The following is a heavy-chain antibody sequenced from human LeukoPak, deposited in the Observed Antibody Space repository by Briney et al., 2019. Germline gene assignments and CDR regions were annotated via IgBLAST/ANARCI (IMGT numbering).Heavy chain of an antibody. CDR3: ARLRGGIYSSRDAFDI. Sequence: SVKVSCKASGGTFSSYAISWVRQAPGQGLEWMGGIIPIFGTANYAQKFQGRVTITADKSTSTAYMELSSLRSEDTAVYYCARLRGGIYSSRDAFDIWGQGTMVTVSS. CDR1: GGTFSSYA. D-gene: IGHD2-2*01. CDR2: IIPIFGTA. J-gene: IGHJ3*02. V-gene: IGHV1-69*06.